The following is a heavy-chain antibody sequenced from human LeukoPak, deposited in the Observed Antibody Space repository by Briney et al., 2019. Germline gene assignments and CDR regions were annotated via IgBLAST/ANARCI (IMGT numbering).Heavy chain of an antibody. CDR3: AKGRGDGYTYPLLFDF. CDR1: GFTFGSYA. CDR2: LSGSGGST. J-gene: IGHJ4*02. Sequence: GGSLRLSCAASGFTFGSYAMGWVRQAPGKGLEWVSLLSGSGGSTYYADSVKGRFTISRDNSKNTLYLQMNSLRAEDTAVYYCAKGRGDGYTYPLLFDFWGQGTLLAVSS. D-gene: IGHD5-24*01. V-gene: IGHV3-23*01.